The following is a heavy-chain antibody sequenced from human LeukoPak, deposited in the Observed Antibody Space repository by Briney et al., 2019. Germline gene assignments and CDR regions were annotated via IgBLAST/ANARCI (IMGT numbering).Heavy chain of an antibody. D-gene: IGHD3-22*01. CDR1: GGSISSGGYY. V-gene: IGHV4-31*03. CDR3: ARVAYDSSGYHYYFDY. CDR2: IYYSGST. Sequence: SETLSLTCTASGGSISSGGYYWSWIRQHPGKGLEWIGYIYYSGSTYYNPSLKSRVTISVDTSKNQFSLKLSSVTAADTAVYYCARVAYDSSGYHYYFDYWGQGTLVTVSS. J-gene: IGHJ4*02.